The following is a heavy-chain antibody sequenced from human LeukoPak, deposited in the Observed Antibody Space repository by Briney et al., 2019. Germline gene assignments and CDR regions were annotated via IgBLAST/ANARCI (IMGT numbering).Heavy chain of an antibody. CDR2: INHSGST. V-gene: IGHV4-34*01. Sequence: PSETLSLTCAVYGGSFSGYYWSWIRQPPGKGLEWIGEINHSGSTNYNPSLKSRVTISVDTSKNQFSLKLSSVTAADTAVYYCARHSPYYYEQGYFDYWGQGTLVTVSS. J-gene: IGHJ4*02. D-gene: IGHD3-22*01. CDR1: GGSFSGYY. CDR3: ARHSPYYYEQGYFDY.